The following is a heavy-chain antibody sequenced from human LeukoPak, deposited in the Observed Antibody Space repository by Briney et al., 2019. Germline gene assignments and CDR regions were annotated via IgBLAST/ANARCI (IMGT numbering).Heavy chain of an antibody. V-gene: IGHV3-23*01. CDR2: ISASGAST. Sequence: PGGSLRLSCAASGFTFSSYAVGWVRQAPGKGLEWVSSISASGASTYYADSVKGRFTISRDNSKNTLYLQMNSLRTEDTAVYFCAKGGGGLFDYWGQGTLVTVSS. D-gene: IGHD3-16*01. CDR3: AKGGGGLFDY. CDR1: GFTFSSYA. J-gene: IGHJ4*02.